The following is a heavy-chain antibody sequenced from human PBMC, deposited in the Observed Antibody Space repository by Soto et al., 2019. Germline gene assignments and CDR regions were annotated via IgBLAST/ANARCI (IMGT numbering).Heavy chain of an antibody. J-gene: IGHJ4*02. Sequence: QVQLVESGGGVVQPGRSLRLSCAASGFTFISYTMHWVRQAPGKGLEWVAATTYDGSQNFYADSVKGRFTISRDNSQNXLYLQMNSLRGEDTAVYYGTRDSINYGADHDKYDYWGQGTLVTVSS. CDR3: TRDSINYGADHDKYDY. CDR2: TTYDGSQN. CDR1: GFTFISYT. V-gene: IGHV3-30-3*01. D-gene: IGHD4-17*01.